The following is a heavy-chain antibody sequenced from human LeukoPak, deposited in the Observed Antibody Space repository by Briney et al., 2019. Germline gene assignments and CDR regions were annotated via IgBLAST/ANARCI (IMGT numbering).Heavy chain of an antibody. J-gene: IGHJ4*02. V-gene: IGHV4-59*01. CDR2: IYYSGST. Sequence: SETLSLTCTVSGGSFSSYYWNWIRQPPGKGLEWMGYIYYSGSTNCNPSLKSRVTISVDTSKNQFSLKLSSVTAADTAVYYCARVDCSGGSCYSFDYWGQGTLVTVSS. CDR3: ARVDCSGGSCYSFDY. CDR1: GGSFSSYY. D-gene: IGHD2-15*01.